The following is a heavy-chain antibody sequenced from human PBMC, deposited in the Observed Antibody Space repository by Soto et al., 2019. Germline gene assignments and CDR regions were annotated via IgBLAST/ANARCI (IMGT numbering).Heavy chain of an antibody. V-gene: IGHV3-21*06. CDR2: TSSTTNYI. CDR1: GFTFTRYS. CDR3: ARESEDLTSNFDY. Sequence: GSLRLSCAASGFTFTRYSINFFRHAPGKGLEWVSSTSSTTNYIYYGDSTKGRFTISRDNAKNSLYLEMNSLRAEDTAVYYCARESEDLTSNFDYWGQGTLVTVSS. J-gene: IGHJ4*02.